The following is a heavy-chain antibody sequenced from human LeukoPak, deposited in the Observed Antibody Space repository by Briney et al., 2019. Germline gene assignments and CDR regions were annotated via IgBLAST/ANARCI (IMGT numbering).Heavy chain of an antibody. V-gene: IGHV3-9*01. J-gene: IGHJ3*02. CDR2: ISWNSGSI. D-gene: IGHD2-15*01. CDR1: GFTFDDYA. CDR3: VKELAVAATPAACDI. Sequence: PGRSLRLSCAASGFTFDDYAMHWVRQAPGKGLEWVSGISWNSGSIGYADSVKGRFTISRDIPKNSLYLQMNSLRAEDTAVYYCVKELAVAATPAACDIWRGETRLSV.